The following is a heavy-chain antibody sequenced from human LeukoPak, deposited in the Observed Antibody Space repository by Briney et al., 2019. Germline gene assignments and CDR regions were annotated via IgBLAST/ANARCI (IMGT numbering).Heavy chain of an antibody. V-gene: IGHV5-51*01. Sequence: GESLKISCKGSGYSFTSYWIGWGRQMPGKGLEWMGIIYPGDSDTRYSPSFKGQVTISADKSISTAYLQWSSLKASDTAMYYCARQNTRYNSNDVSSDYWGQGTLVTVSS. CDR1: GYSFTSYW. CDR3: ARQNTRYNSNDVSSDY. J-gene: IGHJ4*02. D-gene: IGHD1-1*01. CDR2: IYPGDSDT.